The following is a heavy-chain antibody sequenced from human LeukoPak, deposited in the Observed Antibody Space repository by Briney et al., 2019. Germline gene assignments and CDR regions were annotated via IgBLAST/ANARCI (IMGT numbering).Heavy chain of an antibody. CDR3: ATQFPENWFDP. J-gene: IGHJ5*02. Sequence: SETLSLTCAVSGGSISSGGYSWSWIRQPPGKGLEWIGEINHSGSTNCNPSLKSRVTISVDTSKNQFSLKLSSVTAAETAVYYCATQFPENWFDPWGQGTLVTVSS. CDR1: GGSISSGGYS. CDR2: INHSGST. V-gene: IGHV4-34*01.